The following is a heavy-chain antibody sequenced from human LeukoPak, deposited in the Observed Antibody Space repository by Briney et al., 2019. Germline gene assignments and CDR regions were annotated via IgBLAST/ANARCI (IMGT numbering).Heavy chain of an antibody. J-gene: IGHJ4*02. CDR1: GGSISSYY. CDR2: IYTSGST. Sequence: PSETLSLTCTVSGGSISSYYWSWIRQPAGKGLEWIGRIYTSGSTNYNPSLKSRVTISVDTSKNQFSLKLSSVTAADTAVYYCARGRSQPAAINLDYWGQGTLVTVSS. V-gene: IGHV4-4*07. D-gene: IGHD2-2*01. CDR3: ARGRSQPAAINLDY.